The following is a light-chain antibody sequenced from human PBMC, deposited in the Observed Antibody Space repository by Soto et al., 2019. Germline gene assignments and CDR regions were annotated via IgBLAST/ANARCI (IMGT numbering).Light chain of an antibody. J-gene: IGKJ4*01. CDR3: HQRSNWPLS. CDR2: DAS. V-gene: IGKV3-11*01. Sequence: ELVLTQSPATLSLSPGETATLSCRASQSVSSYLAWYQQKPGQALRLLIYDASKRTTGIPARFSGSGSGTDFTLTISSLEPEDFAVYVCHQRSNWPLSSGVGTNLAIK. CDR1: QSVSSY.